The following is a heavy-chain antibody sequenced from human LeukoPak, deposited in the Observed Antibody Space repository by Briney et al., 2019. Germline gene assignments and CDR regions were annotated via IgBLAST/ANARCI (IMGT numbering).Heavy chain of an antibody. CDR3: ARGGSSGPLTLFY. V-gene: IGHV1-2*04. CDR2: INPNSGGT. Sequence: ASVNVSCKASGYTFTGYYMHWVRQAPGQGLEWMGWINPNSGGTNYAQKFQGWVTMTRDTSISTAYMELSRLRSDDTAVYYCARGGSSGPLTLFYWGQGTLVTVSS. CDR1: GYTFTGYY. J-gene: IGHJ4*02. D-gene: IGHD6-19*01.